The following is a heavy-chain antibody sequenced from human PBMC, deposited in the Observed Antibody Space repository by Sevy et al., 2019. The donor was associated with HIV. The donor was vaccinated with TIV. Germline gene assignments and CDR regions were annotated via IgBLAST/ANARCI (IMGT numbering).Heavy chain of an antibody. V-gene: IGHV5-51*01. J-gene: IGHJ5*02. CDR2: IYPGDSDT. CDR3: ARRTCSSTSCYGGWFDP. CDR1: GYSFTSYW. D-gene: IGHD2-2*01. Sequence: GESLKISCKGSGYSFTSYWIGWVRQMPGKGLEWMGMIYPGDSDTRYSPSFQGQVTISADKSISTAYLQWSSLKASDTAMYYCARRTCSSTSCYGGWFDPWGQGTLVTVSS.